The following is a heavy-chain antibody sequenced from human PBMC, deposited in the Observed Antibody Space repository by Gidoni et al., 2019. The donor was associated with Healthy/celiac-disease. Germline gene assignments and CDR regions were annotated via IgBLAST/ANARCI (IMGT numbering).Heavy chain of an antibody. V-gene: IGHV3-30*18. CDR2: ISYDGSNK. J-gene: IGHJ4*02. Sequence: GVRQAPGKGLEWVAVISYDGSNKYYADSVKGRFTISRDNSKNTLYLQMNSLRAEDTAVYYCAKDARLGGTYYYDSSGYYYFDYWGQGTLVTVSS. CDR3: AKDARLGGTYYYDSSGYYYFDY. D-gene: IGHD3-22*01.